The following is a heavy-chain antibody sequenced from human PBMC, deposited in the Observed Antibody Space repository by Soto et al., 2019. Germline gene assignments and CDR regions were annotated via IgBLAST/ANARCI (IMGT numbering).Heavy chain of an antibody. J-gene: IGHJ4*02. D-gene: IGHD3-16*01. Sequence: QVQLVESGGGVVQPGRSLRLSCAASGFTFSSYAMHWVRRAPGKGLEWMAVMSYDGSNKYYADSVKGRFTISRDNSKKTFYLQMNSLRPEATGLYSCARHGGAFWGQGTLVIV. V-gene: IGHV3-30-3*01. CDR3: ARHGGAF. CDR2: MSYDGSNK. CDR1: GFTFSSYA.